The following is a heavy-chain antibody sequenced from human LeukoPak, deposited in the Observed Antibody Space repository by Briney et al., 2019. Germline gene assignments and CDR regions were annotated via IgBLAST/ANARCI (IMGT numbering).Heavy chain of an antibody. V-gene: IGHV5-51*01. J-gene: IGHJ4*02. D-gene: IGHD4-11*01. CDR1: GYSFSSYW. CDR3: ARHSASSNFALDY. Sequence: GESLKISCKTSGYSFSSYWIGWVRQMPGKGLEWMGIIYPGDSDTRYSPSFPGQVTISADKSISTAYLQWSSLKASDTSMYYCARHSASSNFALDYWGQGTLVTASS. CDR2: IYPGDSDT.